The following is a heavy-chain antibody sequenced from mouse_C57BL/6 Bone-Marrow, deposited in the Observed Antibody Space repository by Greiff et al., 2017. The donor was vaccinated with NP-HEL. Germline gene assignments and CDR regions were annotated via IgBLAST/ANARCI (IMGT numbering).Heavy chain of an antibody. CDR1: GFTFSSYA. CDR3: TRDPTDVSFDY. Sequence: EVQRVESGEGLVKPGGSLKLSCAASGFTFSSYAMSWVRQTPEKRLEWVAYISSGGDYIYYADTVKGRFTISRDNARNTLYLQMSSLKSEDTAMYYCTRDPTDVSFDYWGQGTTLTVSS. CDR2: ISSGGDYI. V-gene: IGHV5-9-1*02. J-gene: IGHJ2*01. D-gene: IGHD6-2*01.